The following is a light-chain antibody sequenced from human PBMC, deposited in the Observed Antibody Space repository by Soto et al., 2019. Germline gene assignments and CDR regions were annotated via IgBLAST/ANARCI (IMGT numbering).Light chain of an antibody. J-gene: IGKJ5*01. CDR2: GAS. CDR3: QQHGSSPIT. Sequence: PGERVTLSCRASQSVSSSYLTWYQQKPGQAPRLLIYGASTRATGIPARFSGSGSGTDFTLTISSLQPEDFAVYYCQQHGSSPITFGQGTRLEIK. V-gene: IGKV3-20*01. CDR1: QSVSSSY.